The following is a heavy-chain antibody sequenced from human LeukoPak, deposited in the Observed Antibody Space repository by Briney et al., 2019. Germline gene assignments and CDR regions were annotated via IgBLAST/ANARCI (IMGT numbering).Heavy chain of an antibody. CDR3: ARDRGDYDFWSGKEFDY. Sequence: GGSLRLSCTASGFTFSDHAMHWVRQAPGKGLEWVAVISYDGSNKYYADSVKGRFTISRDNSKNTLYLQMNSLRAEDTAVYYCARDRGDYDFWSGKEFDYWGQGTLVTVSS. CDR2: ISYDGSNK. V-gene: IGHV3-30-3*01. J-gene: IGHJ4*02. D-gene: IGHD3-3*01. CDR1: GFTFSDHA.